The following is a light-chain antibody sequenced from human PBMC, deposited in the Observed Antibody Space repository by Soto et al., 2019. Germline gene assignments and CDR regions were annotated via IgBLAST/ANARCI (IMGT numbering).Light chain of an antibody. CDR2: DAS. V-gene: IGKV3-11*01. CDR3: QQYNNWPRT. Sequence: IVLAHSPATLSFSPGERATLSFRASQSVSSYLAWYQQKPGQAPRLLIYDASNRATGIPARFSGSGSGTEFTLTISSLQSEDFAVYYCQQYNNWPRTFGQGTKVDIK. J-gene: IGKJ1*01. CDR1: QSVSSY.